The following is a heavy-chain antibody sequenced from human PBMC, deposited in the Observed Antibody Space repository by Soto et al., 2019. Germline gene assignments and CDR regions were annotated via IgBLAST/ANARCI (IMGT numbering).Heavy chain of an antibody. CDR3: ARGGSSRFDC. Sequence: PGGSLRLSCAASGFTFSTYWMSWVRQAPGKGLEWVARIQADGSEQYYVDSAKGRFTISRDNAKNSLYLQMDSLGVEDTAVYYCARGGSSRFDCWDQGTLVTVSS. CDR2: IQADGSEQ. D-gene: IGHD1-26*01. V-gene: IGHV3-7*01. J-gene: IGHJ4*02. CDR1: GFTFSTYW.